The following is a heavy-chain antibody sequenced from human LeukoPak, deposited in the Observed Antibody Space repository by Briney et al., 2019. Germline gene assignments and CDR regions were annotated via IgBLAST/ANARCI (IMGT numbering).Heavy chain of an antibody. CDR2: ISGSGGGT. J-gene: IGHJ4*02. D-gene: IGHD2-15*01. V-gene: IGHV3-23*01. Sequence: GGSLRLSCAASEFTFNNYAMSWVRQAPGKGLEWVSAISGSGGGTYYAHSVKGRFTISRDNSKNTLYLQMNSLRVDDTAVYYCAKGGSYCSGGSCPYDYWGQGTLVTVSS. CDR3: AKGGSYCSGGSCPYDY. CDR1: EFTFNNYA.